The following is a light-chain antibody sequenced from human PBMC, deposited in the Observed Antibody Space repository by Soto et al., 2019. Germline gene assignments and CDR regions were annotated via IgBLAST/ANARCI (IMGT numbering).Light chain of an antibody. Sequence: QSVLTQPPSASGTPGQRVTISCSGSSSNIGSDNVNWYQQLPGTAPNLLIFSNNQRPSGVPDRFSGSKSGTSASLAISGLQPEDEADYYCAAWDGRLNGWVFGGGTKVTVL. CDR3: AAWDGRLNGWV. V-gene: IGLV1-44*01. CDR1: SSNIGSDN. CDR2: SNN. J-gene: IGLJ3*02.